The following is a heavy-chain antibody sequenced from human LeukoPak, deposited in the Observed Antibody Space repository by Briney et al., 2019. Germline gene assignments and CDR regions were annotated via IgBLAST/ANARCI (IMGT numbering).Heavy chain of an antibody. CDR1: GFTFSSYS. D-gene: IGHD3-10*01. CDR3: ARTTTITMVRGGEDY. CDR2: ISTSSSYI. V-gene: IGHV3-21*01. Sequence: GGSLRLSCAGSGFTFSSYSMNWVRQAPGKGLEWVSSISTSSSYIYYADSVKGRFTISRDNAKKSLYLQMNRLRAEDTAVYYCARTTTITMVRGGEDYWGQGTLVTVSS. J-gene: IGHJ4*02.